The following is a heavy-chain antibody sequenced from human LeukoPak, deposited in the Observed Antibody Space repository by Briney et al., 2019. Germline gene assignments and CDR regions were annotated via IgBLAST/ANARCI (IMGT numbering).Heavy chain of an antibody. D-gene: IGHD3-3*01. CDR1: GFTFSSYG. CDR2: IKQAGSEK. Sequence: GGSLRLSCAASGFTFSSYGMRWVSQAPGKGLEWVANIKQAGSEKYYVDSVKGRFTISRDNAKYSLYLQMNSLRAEDTAVYYCARDRTIFGVVIPIDIWGQGTMVTVSS. V-gene: IGHV3-7*01. CDR3: ARDRTIFGVVIPIDI. J-gene: IGHJ3*02.